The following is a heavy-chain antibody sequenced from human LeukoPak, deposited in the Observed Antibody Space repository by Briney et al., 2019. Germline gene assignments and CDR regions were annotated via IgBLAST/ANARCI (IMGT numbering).Heavy chain of an antibody. CDR1: GFTFSGYA. CDR3: ARDPGRGMDV. J-gene: IGHJ6*02. CDR2: IYSSDAT. Sequence: GGSLRLSCAASGFTFSGYAMNWVRQAPGKGLEWVSHIYSSDATYADSVKGRFSISRDNAKNSLFLQMNSLRDEDTAVYYCARDPGRGMDVWGQGTTVTVSS. V-gene: IGHV3-48*02.